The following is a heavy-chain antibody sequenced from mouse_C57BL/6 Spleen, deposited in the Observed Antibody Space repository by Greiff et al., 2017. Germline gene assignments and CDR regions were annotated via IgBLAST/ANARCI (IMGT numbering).Heavy chain of an antibody. V-gene: IGHV5-17*01. CDR1: GFTFSDYG. J-gene: IGHJ1*03. CDR2: ISSGSSTI. CDR3: ARSTIVTTGYFDV. Sequence: EVKLVESGGGLVKPGGSLKLSCEASGFTFSDYGMHWVRQAPEQGLEWVAYISSGSSTIDYADTVTGRFTISIDTAENTLFLQMTSLRSEDTAVYYCARSTIVTTGYFDVWGTGTTVTVSS. D-gene: IGHD2-12*01.